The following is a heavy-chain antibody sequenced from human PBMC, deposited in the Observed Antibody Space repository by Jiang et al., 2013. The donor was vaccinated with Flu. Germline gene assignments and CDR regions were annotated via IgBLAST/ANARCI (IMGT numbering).Heavy chain of an antibody. Sequence: PSQTLSLTCTVSGGSISSGDYYWSWIRQPPGKGLEWIGYIYYSGSTYYNPSLKSRVTISVDTSKNQFSLKLSSVTAADTAVYYCARAEVGATSQFDYWGQGTLVTVSS. CDR1: GGSISSGDYY. J-gene: IGHJ4*02. CDR3: ARAEVGATSQFDY. CDR2: IYYSGST. D-gene: IGHD1-26*01. V-gene: IGHV4-30-4*01.